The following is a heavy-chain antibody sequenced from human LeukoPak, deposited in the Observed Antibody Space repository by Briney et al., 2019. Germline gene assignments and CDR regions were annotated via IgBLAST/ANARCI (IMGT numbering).Heavy chain of an antibody. CDR1: GFKFTDYA. D-gene: IGHD3-9*01. Sequence: PGGSLRLSCLGPGFKFTDYAIDWIRQAPGKEMETVSFISSDGNVKFYVDSLKGRISISRDNFRSTVSLEMSTLRPEDTALYYCVRDLTSGARFDYWGQGTLVTVSS. V-gene: IGHV3-30*04. CDR3: VRDLTSGARFDY. J-gene: IGHJ4*02. CDR2: ISSDGNVK.